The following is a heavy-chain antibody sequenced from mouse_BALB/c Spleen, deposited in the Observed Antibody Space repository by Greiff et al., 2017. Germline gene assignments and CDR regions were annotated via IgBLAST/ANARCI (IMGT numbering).Heavy chain of an antibody. Sequence: EVQLQQSGAELVKPGASVKLSCTASGFNIKDTYMHWVKQRPEQGLEWIGRIDPANGNTKYDPKFQGKATITADTSSNTAYLQLSSLTSEDTAVYYCARGRGLPNFDYWGQGTTLTVSS. D-gene: IGHD5-5*01. CDR1: GFNIKDTY. V-gene: IGHV14-3*02. J-gene: IGHJ2*01. CDR3: ARGRGLPNFDY. CDR2: IDPANGNT.